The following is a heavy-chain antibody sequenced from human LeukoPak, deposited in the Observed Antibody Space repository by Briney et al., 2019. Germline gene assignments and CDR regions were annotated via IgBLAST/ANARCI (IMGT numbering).Heavy chain of an antibody. CDR3: ARVLAAYYFDY. J-gene: IGHJ4*02. CDR2: IYYSGST. Sequence: SETLSLTCTVSGGSISSYYWSWIRQPPGKGLEWIGYIYYSGSTNYNPSLKSRVTISVDTSKNQFSLKLSSVTAADTAVYYCARVLAAYYFDYWGQGTLVTVSP. CDR1: GGSISSYY. V-gene: IGHV4-59*01. D-gene: IGHD6-6*01.